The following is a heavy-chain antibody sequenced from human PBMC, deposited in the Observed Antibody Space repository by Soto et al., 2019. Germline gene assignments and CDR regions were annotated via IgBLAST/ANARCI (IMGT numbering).Heavy chain of an antibody. CDR1: GGTFSSYA. Sequence: SVKVSCKASGGTFSSYAISWVRQAPGQGLEWMGGIIPIFGTANYAQKFQGRVTITADESTSTAYMELSSRRSEDKAVYYCARVHYYDSSGYYGEDYYYGMDVWGQGTTVTVSS. D-gene: IGHD3-22*01. CDR2: IIPIFGTA. J-gene: IGHJ6*02. V-gene: IGHV1-69*13. CDR3: ARVHYYDSSGYYGEDYYYGMDV.